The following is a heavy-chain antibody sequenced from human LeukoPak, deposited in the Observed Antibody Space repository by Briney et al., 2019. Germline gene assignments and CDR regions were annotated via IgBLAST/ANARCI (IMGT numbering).Heavy chain of an antibody. CDR2: ISYDGSNK. Sequence: GGSLRLSCAASGFTFSSYGMHWVRQAPGKGLEWVAVISYDGSNKYYADSVKGRFTISRDNSKNTLYLQMNSLRAEDTAVYYCAKGKELKVADFDYWGQGTLVTVSS. CDR3: AKGKELKVADFDY. V-gene: IGHV3-30*18. CDR1: GFTFSSYG. D-gene: IGHD1-7*01. J-gene: IGHJ4*02.